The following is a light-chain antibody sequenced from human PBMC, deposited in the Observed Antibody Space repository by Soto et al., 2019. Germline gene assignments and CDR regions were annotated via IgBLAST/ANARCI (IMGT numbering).Light chain of an antibody. CDR3: QQYPW. Sequence: EIVMTQSPATLSVSPGERATLSCRASQSVSSNLAWYQQKPGQAPRLLIYGASTRATGIPARFSGSGSGTEFTLTISSLQSEDFAVYYCQQYPWFGQGTKVEIK. CDR2: GAS. CDR1: QSVSSN. J-gene: IGKJ1*01. V-gene: IGKV3-15*01.